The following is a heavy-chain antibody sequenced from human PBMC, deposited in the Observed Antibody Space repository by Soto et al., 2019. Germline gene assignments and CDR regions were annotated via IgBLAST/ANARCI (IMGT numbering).Heavy chain of an antibody. J-gene: IGHJ3*02. CDR1: GGSISSSSYY. CDR3: ARHLDGYSSAFDI. D-gene: IGHD2-15*01. V-gene: IGHV4-39*01. CDR2: IYYSGST. Sequence: SETLSLTCTVSGGSISSSSYYWGWIRQPPGKGLEWIGSIYYSGSTYYNPSLKSRVTISVDTSKNQFSLRLRSVTAADTAVYYCARHLDGYSSAFDIWGQGTMVTVSS.